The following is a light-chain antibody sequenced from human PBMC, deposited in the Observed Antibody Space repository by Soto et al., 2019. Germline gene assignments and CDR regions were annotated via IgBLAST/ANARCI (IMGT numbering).Light chain of an antibody. CDR2: DVS. J-gene: IGLJ2*01. Sequence: QSALTQPRSVSGSPGQSVTISCTGTSSDVGGYNYVSWYQQHPGKAPKLMIYDVSKRPSGVPDRFSGSKSGNTASLTISGLRAEDGADYYCCSYAGSSYVVFGGGTKLTVL. CDR3: CSYAGSSYVV. CDR1: SSDVGGYNY. V-gene: IGLV2-11*01.